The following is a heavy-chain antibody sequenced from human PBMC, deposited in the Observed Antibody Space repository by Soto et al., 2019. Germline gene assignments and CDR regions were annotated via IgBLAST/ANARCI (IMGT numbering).Heavy chain of an antibody. CDR3: VRQVSPGSGWYGDY. D-gene: IGHD6-19*01. J-gene: IGHJ4*02. CDR2: FYPGDSET. V-gene: IGHV5-51*01. CDR1: GYRFTNYW. Sequence: PGESLKISCKASGYRFTNYWIGWVRQMPGKGLEWVGIFYPGDSETRYSPSFQGQVTIPADKSISTAYLLWSSLKASDTAIYYCVRQVSPGSGWYGDYWGQGTLVTVSS.